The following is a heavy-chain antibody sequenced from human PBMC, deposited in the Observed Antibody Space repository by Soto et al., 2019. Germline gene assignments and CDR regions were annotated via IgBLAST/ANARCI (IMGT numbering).Heavy chain of an antibody. Sequence: PSETLSLTCTVSGVSVRSGRYYWGWIRQPPGKGLEWIGYVYYSGSTNYNPSLKSRATISIDTFNDQFSLKLTSVTAADTAVYYCLRDPGVEPHYYYGMDVWGQGTTVTVYS. J-gene: IGHJ6*02. V-gene: IGHV4-61*01. CDR1: GVSVRSGRYY. CDR2: VYYSGST. D-gene: IGHD3-3*01. CDR3: LRDPGVEPHYYYGMDV.